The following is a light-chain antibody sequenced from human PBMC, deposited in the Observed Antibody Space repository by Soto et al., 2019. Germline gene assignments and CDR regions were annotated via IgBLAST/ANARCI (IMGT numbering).Light chain of an antibody. J-gene: IGKJ1*01. V-gene: IGKV1-39*01. CDR3: QQSSSILWT. Sequence: DIQMTQSPFSLSASVGDRVTITCRASQSISSYLNWYQQKPGKAPKLLIYAASSLQSGVPSRFSGSGSGTDITLTISSLQPEDFATYFCQQSSSILWTFGQGTKVEIK. CDR2: AAS. CDR1: QSISSY.